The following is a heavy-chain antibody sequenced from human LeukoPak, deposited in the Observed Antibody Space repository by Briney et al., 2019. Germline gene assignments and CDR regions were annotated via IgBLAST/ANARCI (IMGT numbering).Heavy chain of an antibody. CDR3: AREGSSGWPFDY. CDR2: ISSSGSTI. D-gene: IGHD6-19*01. CDR1: GFTFSSYE. Sequence: GGSLRLSCAASGFTFSSYEMNWVRQAPGKGLEWVSYISSSGSTIYYADSVKGRFTISRDNAKNSLYLQMNSLRAEDTAVYYCAREGSSGWPFDYWGQGTLVTVSS. J-gene: IGHJ4*02. V-gene: IGHV3-48*03.